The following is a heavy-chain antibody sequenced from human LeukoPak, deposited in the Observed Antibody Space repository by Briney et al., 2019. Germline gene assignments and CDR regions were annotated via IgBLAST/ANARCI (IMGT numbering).Heavy chain of an antibody. Sequence: LSLTCTVSGGSISDYYWSWVRQAPGKGLEWVGFIRSKANGGTTEYAASVKGRFSISRDDSKSIAYLQMNSLKTEDTAVYYCTRGRVATIAGADYWGQGTLVTVSS. CDR3: TRGRVATIAGADY. V-gene: IGHV3-49*04. D-gene: IGHD5-24*01. J-gene: IGHJ4*02. CDR2: IRSKANGGTT. CDR1: GGSISDYY.